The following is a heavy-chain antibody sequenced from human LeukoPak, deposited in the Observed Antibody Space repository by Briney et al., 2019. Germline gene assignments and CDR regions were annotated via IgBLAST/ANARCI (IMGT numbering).Heavy chain of an antibody. CDR3: ARGDGYSYASGGYNWFDP. CDR1: GGSISSSSYY. CDR2: IFYSGST. J-gene: IGHJ5*02. D-gene: IGHD5-18*01. V-gene: IGHV4-39*07. Sequence: SETLSLTCTVSGGSISSSSYYWGWIRQPPGKGLEWIGNIFYSGSTDYSPSLKSRVTISEDTSKNQFSLKLSSVTVADTAMYYCARGDGYSYASGGYNWFDPWGQGTLVTVSS.